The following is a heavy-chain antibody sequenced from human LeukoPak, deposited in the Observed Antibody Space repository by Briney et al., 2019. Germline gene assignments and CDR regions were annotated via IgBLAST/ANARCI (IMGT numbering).Heavy chain of an antibody. V-gene: IGHV3-30*02. Sequence: PGGSLGLSCAASGFTFSSYGMHWVRKAPGKWLEWVAFIRYDGSNKYYADSVKGRFTISRDNAKKSLYLQMNSLRAEDTAVYYCAREPPMTTVTKTDYWGQGTLVTVSS. CDR3: AREPPMTTVTKTDY. D-gene: IGHD4-17*01. CDR2: IRYDGSNK. J-gene: IGHJ4*02. CDR1: GFTFSSYG.